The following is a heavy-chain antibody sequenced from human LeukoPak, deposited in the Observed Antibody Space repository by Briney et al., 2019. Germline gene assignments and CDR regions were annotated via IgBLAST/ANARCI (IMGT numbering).Heavy chain of an antibody. CDR1: EYSFATYW. D-gene: IGHD1-26*01. CDR3: ARPLQGIVGATGLDY. CDR2: IYPSDSDT. J-gene: IGHJ4*02. Sequence: GESLKISCQGSEYSFATYWIAWLRQMPGKGLEWMGIIYPSDSDTRYSPSFQGQVTISADKSIKTAYLQWSSLKASGTAMYYCARPLQGIVGATGLDYWGQGTLVTVSS. V-gene: IGHV5-51*01.